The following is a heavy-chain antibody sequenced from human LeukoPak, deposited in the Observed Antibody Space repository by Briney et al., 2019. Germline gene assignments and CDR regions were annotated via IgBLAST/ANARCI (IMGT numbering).Heavy chain of an antibody. CDR1: GFTFSDYF. CDR3: AREVYDSSGYPDY. CDR2: ISGSGSTI. Sequence: GGSLRLSCTASGFTFSDYFMTWIRQPPGKGLEWVSYISGSGSTIYYADSVKGRFTISRDNAKHSLYLQMNSLRAEDTAVYYCAREVYDSSGYPDYWGQGALVTVSS. D-gene: IGHD3-22*01. V-gene: IGHV3-11*01. J-gene: IGHJ4*02.